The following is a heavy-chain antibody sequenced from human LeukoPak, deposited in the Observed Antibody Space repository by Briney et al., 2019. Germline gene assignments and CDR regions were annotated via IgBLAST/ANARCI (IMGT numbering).Heavy chain of an antibody. CDR1: GGSISSHY. J-gene: IGHJ6*03. Sequence: SETLSLTCTVSGGSISSHYWSWIRQPPGKGLEWTGYIYYSGSTNYNPSLKSRVTISVDTSKNQFSLKLSSVTAADTAVYYCARDRASSIAARRGYYYYYMDVWGKGTTVTVSS. D-gene: IGHD6-6*01. CDR3: ARDRASSIAARRGYYYYYMDV. CDR2: IYYSGST. V-gene: IGHV4-59*11.